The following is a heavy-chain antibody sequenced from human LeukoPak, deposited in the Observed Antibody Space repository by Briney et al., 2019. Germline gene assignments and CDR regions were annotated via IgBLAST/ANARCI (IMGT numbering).Heavy chain of an antibody. Sequence: ASVKVSCKASNYNFNSYGISWVRQAPGQGLEWMGWISPYNGNTNYAQKVHDRFTMTADTSTNTVYMELRSLKSEDTAVYFCARGPSITMVRGGQWYYYMDVWGKGTTVTISS. CDR1: NYNFNSYG. CDR3: ARGPSITMVRGGQWYYYMDV. J-gene: IGHJ6*03. D-gene: IGHD3-10*01. V-gene: IGHV1-18*01. CDR2: ISPYNGNT.